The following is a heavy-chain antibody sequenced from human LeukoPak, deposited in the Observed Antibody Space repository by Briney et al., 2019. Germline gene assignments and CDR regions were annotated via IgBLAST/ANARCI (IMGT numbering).Heavy chain of an antibody. V-gene: IGHV3-23*01. J-gene: IGHJ4*02. CDR3: AKAPWYYYDSSGYPLDY. Sequence: GGSLRLSCAASGFTFSNYWMSWVRQAPGKGLEWVSAISGSGGSTYYADSVKGRFTISRDNSKNTLYLQMNSLRAEDTAVYYCAKAPWYYYDSSGYPLDYWGQGTLVTVSS. CDR1: GFTFSNYW. CDR2: ISGSGGST. D-gene: IGHD3-22*01.